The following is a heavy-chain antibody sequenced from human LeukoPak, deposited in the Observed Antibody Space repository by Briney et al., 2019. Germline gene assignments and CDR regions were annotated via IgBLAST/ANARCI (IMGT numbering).Heavy chain of an antibody. Sequence: TGGSLRLPCAASGFTFSSYGMHWVRQAPAKGLEWVAFIRFEGSNKYYADSVKDQFSVSRDNSRNTLYLQINSRRAEDTVVYYCAKDPHDYCGYPPANWFDPWGQGTLVTVSS. V-gene: IGHV3-30*02. J-gene: IGHJ5*02. CDR3: AKDPHDYCGYPPANWFDP. CDR2: IRFEGSNK. D-gene: IGHD4-17*01. CDR1: GFTFSSYG.